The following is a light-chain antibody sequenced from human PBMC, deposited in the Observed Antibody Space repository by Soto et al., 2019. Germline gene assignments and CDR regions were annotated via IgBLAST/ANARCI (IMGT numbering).Light chain of an antibody. CDR1: SSDVGGYNY. CDR2: DVN. Sequence: QSALTQPPSASGSPGQSVTISCTGTSSDVGGYNYVSWYQQRPGKAPKLMISDVNKRPSGVPDRFSGSKSGNTASLTVSGLQADDEADYYCSSYAGNNIYVFGGGTKLPVL. V-gene: IGLV2-8*01. J-gene: IGLJ2*01. CDR3: SSYAGNNIYV.